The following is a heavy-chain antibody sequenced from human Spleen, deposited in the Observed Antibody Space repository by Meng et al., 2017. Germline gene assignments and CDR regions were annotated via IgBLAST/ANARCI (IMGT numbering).Heavy chain of an antibody. CDR2: IYHSGSA. Sequence: QVQLQESGPGLVKPSGTLSLTCDVSGGSISSSHWWSWVRQPPGKGLEWIGEIYHSGSANYNPSLKTRVTISVDKSKNQFSLKLSSVTAADSAVYYCARGPTTMAHDFDYWGQGTLVTVSS. CDR1: GGSISSSHW. CDR3: ARGPTTMAHDFDY. V-gene: IGHV4-4*02. D-gene: IGHD4-11*01. J-gene: IGHJ4*02.